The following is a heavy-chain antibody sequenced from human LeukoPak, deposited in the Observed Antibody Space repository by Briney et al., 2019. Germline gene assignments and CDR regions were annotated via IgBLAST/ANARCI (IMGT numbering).Heavy chain of an antibody. CDR3: ARLSGYSSGHYYSDY. CDR1: GGSISTYY. CDR2: IYYRGST. J-gene: IGHJ4*02. D-gene: IGHD3-22*01. V-gene: IGHV4-59*01. Sequence: SETLSLTCTVSGGSISTYYWSWIRQPPGKGLEWIGYIYYRGSTNYNPSLKSRVTISVDTSKNQFSLKLSSVTAADTAVYYCARLSGYSSGHYYSDYWGQGTLVTVSS.